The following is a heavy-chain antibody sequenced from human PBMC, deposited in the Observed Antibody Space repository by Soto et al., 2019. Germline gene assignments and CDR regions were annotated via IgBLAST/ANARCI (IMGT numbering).Heavy chain of an antibody. CDR2: IKQDGSDK. CDR3: ARESEDLTSNFDY. CDR1: GFTFNNYW. V-gene: IGHV3-7*01. J-gene: IGHJ4*02. Sequence: GGSLILSCAVSGFTFNNYWMSWVRPAPGKGLEWVANIKQDGSDKYYVDSMKGRFTVSRDNAKNSVYLEMNSLSAEDTAVYYCARESEDLTSNFDYWGQGTLVTVSS.